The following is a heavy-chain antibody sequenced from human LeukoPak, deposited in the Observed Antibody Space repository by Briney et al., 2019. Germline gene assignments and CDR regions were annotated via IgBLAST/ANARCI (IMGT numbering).Heavy chain of an antibody. CDR2: IVVGSGNT. CDR1: GFTFTGSA. J-gene: IGHJ6*03. D-gene: IGHD6-13*01. V-gene: IGHV1-58*02. Sequence: ASVKVSCKASGFTFTGSAMQWVRQARGQRLEWIGWIVVGSGNTNYAQKFQERVTITRDMSTSTAYMELSSLRSEDTAVYYCAALAAAGDYYYYMDVWGKGTTVTVSS. CDR3: AALAAAGDYYYYMDV.